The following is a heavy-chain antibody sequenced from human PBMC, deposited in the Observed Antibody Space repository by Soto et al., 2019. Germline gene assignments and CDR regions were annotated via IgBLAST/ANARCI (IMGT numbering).Heavy chain of an antibody. V-gene: IGHV1-18*01. Sequence: QVKLVQSGAEVKKPGASVKVSCKASGYTFTSYGISWVRQAPGQGLEWMGWISAYNGNTNYAQKLQGRGTMTTDTPASKAYMELRSMRSHDTAVYYCARDWETTVTTQPDYWGKGTPVPVSS. CDR1: GYTFTSYG. CDR2: ISAYNGNT. CDR3: ARDWETTVTTQPDY. D-gene: IGHD4-17*01. J-gene: IGHJ4*02.